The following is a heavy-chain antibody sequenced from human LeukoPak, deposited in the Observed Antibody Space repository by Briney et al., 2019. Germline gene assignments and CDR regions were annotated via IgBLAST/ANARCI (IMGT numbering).Heavy chain of an antibody. D-gene: IGHD5-12*01. CDR1: GFSFSTYA. CDR3: ARSGLRSKTVDY. V-gene: IGHV3-33*01. J-gene: IGHJ4*02. CDR2: IWSDGSNQ. Sequence: GGSLRLSCAASGFSFSTYAMHWVRQAPGKGLDWVAMIWSDGSNQYYADSVKGRFTISRENSKNTLYLQMNSLRAEDTAVYYCARSGLRSKTVDYWGQGTLVTVSS.